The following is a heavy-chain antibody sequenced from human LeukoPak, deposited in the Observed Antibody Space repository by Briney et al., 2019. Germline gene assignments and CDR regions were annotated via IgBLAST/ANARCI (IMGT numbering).Heavy chain of an antibody. D-gene: IGHD1-26*01. Sequence: PSETLSLTCTVSGGSISSGGYYWSWIHQHPGKGLEWIGHIYYSGSTYYNASLKSRVSISIDTSKNQFSLKLTSVTAADTAVYYCARSRVGPWGQGTLVTVSS. J-gene: IGHJ5*02. CDR1: GGSISSGGYY. CDR2: IYYSGST. CDR3: ARSRVGP. V-gene: IGHV4-31*03.